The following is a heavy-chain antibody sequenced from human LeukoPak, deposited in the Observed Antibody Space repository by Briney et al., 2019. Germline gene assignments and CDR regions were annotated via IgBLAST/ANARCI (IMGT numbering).Heavy chain of an antibody. V-gene: IGHV4-59*01. Sequence: SETLSLTCTVSGGSISPYFWTWIRQPPGKGLEWIGYIYYTGSTNYNPSLKSRVTISVDTSENQFSLKLSSVTAADTAMYYCARAGPRRDGYTLDYWGQGTLVNVSS. J-gene: IGHJ4*02. CDR1: GGSISPYF. CDR2: IYYTGST. CDR3: ARAGPRRDGYTLDY. D-gene: IGHD5-24*01.